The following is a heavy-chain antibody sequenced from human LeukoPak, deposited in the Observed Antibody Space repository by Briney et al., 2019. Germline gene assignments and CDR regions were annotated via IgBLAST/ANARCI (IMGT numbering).Heavy chain of an antibody. V-gene: IGHV3-21*01. CDR1: GFTFSSYS. CDR3: ARDRSDGYYFDY. J-gene: IGHJ4*02. CDR2: IRSSSSYI. Sequence: GGSLRLSCAASGFTFSSYSMNWVRQAPGKGLEWVSSIRSSSSYIYYADSVKGRFTISRDNAKNSLYLQMNSLRAEDTAVYYCARDRSDGYYFDYWGQGTLVTVSS.